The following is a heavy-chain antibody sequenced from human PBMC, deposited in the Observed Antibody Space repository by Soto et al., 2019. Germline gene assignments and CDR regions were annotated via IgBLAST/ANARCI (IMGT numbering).Heavy chain of an antibody. CDR2: IGHDGSRT. CDR1: GFTLSGDW. D-gene: IGHD2-8*01. CDR3: VRENRVSNMGLRA. Sequence: EVQLVESGGALVQPGGSLRLSCAASGFTLSGDWMHWIRQPPGKGLVWVSCIGHDGSRTRYADSMKGRFTSSRDNAKNELYLQMTSLRDEDTAVYYCVRENRVSNMGLRAWGRGTLVIVSS. J-gene: IGHJ4*02. V-gene: IGHV3-74*01.